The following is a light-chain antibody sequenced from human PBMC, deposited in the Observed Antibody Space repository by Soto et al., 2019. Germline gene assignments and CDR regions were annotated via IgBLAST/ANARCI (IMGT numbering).Light chain of an antibody. CDR2: RYN. V-gene: IGLV1-47*01. J-gene: IGLJ2*01. CDR1: SSNIGSNY. CDR3: AAWDDSLSGLV. Sequence: QSVLTQPASASGTPGQRVTISCSGRSSNIGSNYVYWYQQLPGTAPKLLIYRYNQRPSGVPDRFSGSKSGTSASLAISGLRSEDEADYYCAAWDDSLSGLVFGGGTQLTVL.